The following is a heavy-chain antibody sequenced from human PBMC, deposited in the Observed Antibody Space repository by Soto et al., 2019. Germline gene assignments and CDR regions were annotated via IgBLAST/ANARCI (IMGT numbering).Heavy chain of an antibody. CDR1: GFTFSTYW. Sequence: EVQLVESGGGLVQPGGSLRLSCAASGFTFSTYWMHWVRQAPGKGPVWVSRISSDGSVTDYAGSVKGRVTISRDNAKNSLYLQMNSLRAEDTAVYYCASAVTSVGATTKGDYWGQGTLVTVSS. D-gene: IGHD1-26*01. J-gene: IGHJ4*02. CDR3: ASAVTSVGATTKGDY. V-gene: IGHV3-74*01. CDR2: ISSDGSVT.